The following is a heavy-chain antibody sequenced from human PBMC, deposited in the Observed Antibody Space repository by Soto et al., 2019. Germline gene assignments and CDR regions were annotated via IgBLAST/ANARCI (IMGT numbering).Heavy chain of an antibody. CDR1: GFTFSSYA. J-gene: IGHJ4*02. D-gene: IGHD2-15*01. Sequence: GGSLRLSCAASGFTFSSYAMHWVRQAPGKGLEWVAVISYDGSNKYYADSVKGRFIISRDNSKNTLYLQMNSLRAEDTAVYYCAREPPGYCSGGSCYTHFDYWGQGTLVTVSS. CDR2: ISYDGSNK. V-gene: IGHV3-30-3*01. CDR3: AREPPGYCSGGSCYTHFDY.